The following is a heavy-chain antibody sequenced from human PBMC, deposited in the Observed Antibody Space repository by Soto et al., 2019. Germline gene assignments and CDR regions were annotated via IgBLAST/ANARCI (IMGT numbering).Heavy chain of an antibody. CDR2: ISHDGRNE. J-gene: IGHJ6*02. D-gene: IGHD3-3*01. CDR3: AKVFAVVTHYGMDV. Sequence: GGSLRLSCAASGFTLSNYAMHWVRQSPGKGLEWVAVISHDGRNEYYVDSVKGRFTISRDKSKSTLYLQMNSLRAEDTAVYYCAKVFAVVTHYGMDVWRQGTTVTVSS. V-gene: IGHV3-30*04. CDR1: GFTLSNYA.